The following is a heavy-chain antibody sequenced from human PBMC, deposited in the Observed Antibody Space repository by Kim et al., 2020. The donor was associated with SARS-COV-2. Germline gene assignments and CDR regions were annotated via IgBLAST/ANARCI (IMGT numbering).Heavy chain of an antibody. J-gene: IGHJ4*02. Sequence: ASVKVSCKASGYTFSGYYIHWLRQAPGQGLEWMGWIIPNSGDTDYAQKFQGRVTLTADTSITTAFMELSSLQSDDTAVYYCARRFSSRPLPGYCGQGSLV. CDR2: IIPNSGDT. CDR3: ARRFSSRPLPGY. V-gene: IGHV1-2*02. CDR1: GYTFSGYY. D-gene: IGHD6-19*01.